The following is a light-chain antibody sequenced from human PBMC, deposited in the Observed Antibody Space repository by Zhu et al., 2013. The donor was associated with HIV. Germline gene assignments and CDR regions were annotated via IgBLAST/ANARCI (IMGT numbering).Light chain of an antibody. J-gene: IGKJ4*01. CDR1: QSVSSN. Sequence: PGERATLSCRASQSVSSNYLAWYRQKPGQAPRLLMYSVSTRATGIPARFSGSGSGTDFTLIISSLQSEDFATYYCQQFNTYPRTFGGGTKVEIK. CDR3: QQFNTYPRT. CDR2: SVS. V-gene: IGKV3-15*01.